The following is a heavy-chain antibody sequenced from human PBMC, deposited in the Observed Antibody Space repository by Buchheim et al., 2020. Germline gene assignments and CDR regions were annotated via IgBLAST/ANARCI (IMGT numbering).Heavy chain of an antibody. CDR2: IYYSGST. J-gene: IGHJ4*02. D-gene: IGHD5-18*01. V-gene: IGHV4-31*03. CDR1: GGPISSGAYY. CDR3: ARGAPIQPFDY. Sequence: QVQLQESGPGLVKPSQTLSLTCTVSGGPISSGAYYWSWIRQHPGKGLEWIGYIYYSGSTYYNPSLKSRVTISVDTSTKQSSLKLSSVTAADTAVYYCARGAPIQPFDYWGQGTL.